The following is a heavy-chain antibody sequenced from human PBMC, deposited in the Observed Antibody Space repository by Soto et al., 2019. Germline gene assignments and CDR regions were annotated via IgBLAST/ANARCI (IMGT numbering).Heavy chain of an antibody. D-gene: IGHD3-10*01. V-gene: IGHV3-23*01. CDR3: ARGSTDSFPGSRIFDF. Sequence: GGSLRLSCVASGLTFGSRAMSWVRQAPGEGLQWVSTITDTGGDAKYADSVRGRFVISRDNSKKTLYLQMTSLTAEDSAMYFCARGSTDSFPGSRIFDFW. J-gene: IGHJ4*01. CDR1: GLTFGSRA. CDR2: ITDTGGDA.